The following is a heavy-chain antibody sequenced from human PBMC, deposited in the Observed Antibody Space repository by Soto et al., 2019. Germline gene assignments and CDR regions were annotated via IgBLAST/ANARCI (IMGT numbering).Heavy chain of an antibody. Sequence: GGSLRLSCAASGFTFSNAWMSWVRQAPGKGLEWVGRIKSKTDGGTTDYAAPVKGRFTISRDDSKNTLYLQMNSLKTEDTAVYYCTIPPGIAAAQVGAWYYYYMDVWGKGTTVTVSS. D-gene: IGHD6-13*01. J-gene: IGHJ6*03. CDR2: IKSKTDGGTT. V-gene: IGHV3-15*01. CDR1: GFTFSNAW. CDR3: TIPPGIAAAQVGAWYYYYMDV.